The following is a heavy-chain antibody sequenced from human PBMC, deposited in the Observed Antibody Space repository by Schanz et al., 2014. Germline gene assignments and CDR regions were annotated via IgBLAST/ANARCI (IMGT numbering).Heavy chain of an antibody. CDR1: GGSIRSYF. Sequence: QVQLQESGPGLLKPSETLSLTCTVSGGSIRSYFWSWIRQPPGKGLEWIGYIYYSGSSDYNPSLKSRVTISVATSKNQFSLKLRSVTAADTAVYYCALREKPYGPFASWGQGALVTVSS. CDR3: ALREKPYGPFAS. CDR2: IYYSGSS. D-gene: IGHD3-10*01. J-gene: IGHJ4*02. V-gene: IGHV4-59*12.